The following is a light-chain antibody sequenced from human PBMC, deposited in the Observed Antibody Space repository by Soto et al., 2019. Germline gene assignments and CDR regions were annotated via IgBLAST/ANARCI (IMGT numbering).Light chain of an antibody. CDR2: GAS. CDR1: QSVGSK. CDR3: QQYDNWPPHT. V-gene: IGKV3-15*01. J-gene: IGKJ4*01. Sequence: TQSPVTLSVSPGDGATLSCRAGQSVGSKVAWYQQRPGQPPRLLISGASTRATGVPARFSGSGSGTEFTLTIRSMQSEDFAVSFCQQYDNWPPHTFGGGTKVDIK.